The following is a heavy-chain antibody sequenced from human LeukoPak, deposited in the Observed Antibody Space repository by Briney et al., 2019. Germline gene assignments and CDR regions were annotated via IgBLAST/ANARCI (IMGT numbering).Heavy chain of an antibody. CDR3: ARLIVSGWYPHFDY. J-gene: IGHJ4*02. V-gene: IGHV4-30-4*07. Sequence: PSQTLSLTCAVSGGSISSGTYSWSWIRQPPGKGLEWIGYIYYSGSTNYNPSLKSRVTISVDTSKNQFSLKLSSVTAADTAVYYCARLIVSGWYPHFDYWGQGTLVTVSS. CDR1: GGSISSGTYS. D-gene: IGHD6-19*01. CDR2: IYYSGST.